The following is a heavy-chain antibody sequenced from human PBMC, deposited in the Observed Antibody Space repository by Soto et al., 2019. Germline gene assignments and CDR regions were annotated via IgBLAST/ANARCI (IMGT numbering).Heavy chain of an antibody. CDR1: GSTFSDHY. D-gene: IGHD1-26*01. J-gene: IGHJ3*01. CDR2: SGNRANSDTT. Sequence: VQLVESGGGLVQPGGSLRLSCAASGSTFSDHYMDWVRQAPGKGLEWVGRSGNRANSDTTEYGSSVKGRFTISRDDSKSSMYLRMNSLKTEDTAVYYCTRGYSGIDIYAVDLWGQGTLVTVSA. CDR3: TRGYSGIDIYAVDL. V-gene: IGHV3-72*01.